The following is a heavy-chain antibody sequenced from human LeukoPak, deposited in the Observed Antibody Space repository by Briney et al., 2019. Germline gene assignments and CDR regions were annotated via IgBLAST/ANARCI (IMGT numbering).Heavy chain of an antibody. CDR1: GFTFSSYW. Sequence: GGSLRLSCAASGFTFSSYWMSWVRQAPGKGLEWVANIKQDGSEKYYVGSVKGRFTISRDNAKNSLYLQMNSLRAEDTAVYYXXXXXXXXXXXXTLNDAFDIWGQGTMVTVSS. CDR3: XXXXXXXXXXXTLNDAFDI. CDR2: IKQDGSEK. J-gene: IGHJ3*02. V-gene: IGHV3-7*01.